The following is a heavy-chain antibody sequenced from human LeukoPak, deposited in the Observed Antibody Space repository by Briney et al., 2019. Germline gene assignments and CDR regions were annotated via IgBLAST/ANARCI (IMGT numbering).Heavy chain of an antibody. CDR2: IYHSGST. CDR1: GYSISSGYY. Sequence: SETLSLTCTVSGYSISSGYYWGWIRQPPGKGLEWIGSIYHSGSTYYNPSLKSRVTISVDTSKNQFSLKLSSVTAADTAVYYCARQEEQQLNFLCVVWWGRGTLVTVSS. D-gene: IGHD6-13*01. J-gene: IGHJ4*02. CDR3: ARQEEQQLNFLCVVW. V-gene: IGHV4-38-2*02.